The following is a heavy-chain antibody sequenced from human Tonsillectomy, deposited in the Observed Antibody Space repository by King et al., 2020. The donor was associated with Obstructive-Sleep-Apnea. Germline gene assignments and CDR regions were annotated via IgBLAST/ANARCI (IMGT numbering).Heavy chain of an antibody. J-gene: IGHJ4*02. V-gene: IGHV4-59*01. CDR3: ARDRVGRDGYNRFDY. CDR2: ISYSGST. Sequence: VQLQESGPGLVKPSETLSLTCTVSGGSINSYYWSWIRQTPGKGLEWIGYISYSGSTNYNPSLKSRVPISVDTSKNQFSLKLSSVTAADTAGYYCARDRVGRDGYNRFDYWGQGTLVTVSS. CDR1: GGSINSYY. D-gene: IGHD5-24*01.